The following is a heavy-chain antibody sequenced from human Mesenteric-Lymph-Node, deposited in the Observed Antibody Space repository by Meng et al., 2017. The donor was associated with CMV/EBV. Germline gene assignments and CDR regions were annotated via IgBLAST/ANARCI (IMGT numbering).Heavy chain of an antibody. Sequence: GGSLRLSCAASGFTFSSYSMNWVRQAPGKGLEWVSSISSSSSYIYYADSVKGRFTISRDNAKNSLYLQMNSLRAEDTAVYYCAREGFLGYCSSTSCLYWYFDLWGRGTLVTVSS. V-gene: IGHV3-21*01. CDR3: AREGFLGYCSSTSCLYWYFDL. CDR2: ISSSSSYI. CDR1: GFTFSSYS. J-gene: IGHJ2*01. D-gene: IGHD2-2*01.